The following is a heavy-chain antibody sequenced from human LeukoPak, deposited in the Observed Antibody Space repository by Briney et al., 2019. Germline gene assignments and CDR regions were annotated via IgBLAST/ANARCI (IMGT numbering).Heavy chain of an antibody. CDR1: GFTFSSYG. Sequence: GGSLRLSCAASGFTFSSYGMSWVRQAPGKGLEWVSAISGSGGSTYYADSVKGRFTISRDNSKNTLYLQMNSLKSEDTAVYFCTTLTLILVHNDYWGQGTLVTVSS. J-gene: IGHJ4*02. D-gene: IGHD3-22*01. CDR2: ISGSGGST. V-gene: IGHV3-23*01. CDR3: TTLTLILVHNDY.